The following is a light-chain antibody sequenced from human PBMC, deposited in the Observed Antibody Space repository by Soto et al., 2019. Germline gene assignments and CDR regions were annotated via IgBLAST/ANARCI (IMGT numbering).Light chain of an antibody. CDR3: QQYDNSPLT. CDR2: GVS. Sequence: EIVLTQSPGTLSLSPGERATLSCTASQSISGSYLAWYQQKPGQAPRVVIYGVSRRATGIPDRFSGSGSGTDFTLTISRLEPEDFAVYHCQQYDNSPLTFGGGTKVDIK. CDR1: QSISGSY. V-gene: IGKV3-20*01. J-gene: IGKJ4*01.